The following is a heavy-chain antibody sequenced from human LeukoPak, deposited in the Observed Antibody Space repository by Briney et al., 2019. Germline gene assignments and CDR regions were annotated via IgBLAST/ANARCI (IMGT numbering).Heavy chain of an antibody. CDR1: GFTFSSYA. CDR2: ISGSGGST. D-gene: IGHD2-15*01. J-gene: IGHJ4*02. Sequence: EGSLRLSCAASGFTFSSYAMSWVRQAPGKGLEWVSAISGSGGSTYYADSVKGRFTISRDNSKNTLFLQMNRLRPEDAAVYYCAKAPVTTCRGAFCYPFDYWGLGTLVTVSS. V-gene: IGHV3-23*01. CDR3: AKAPVTTCRGAFCYPFDY.